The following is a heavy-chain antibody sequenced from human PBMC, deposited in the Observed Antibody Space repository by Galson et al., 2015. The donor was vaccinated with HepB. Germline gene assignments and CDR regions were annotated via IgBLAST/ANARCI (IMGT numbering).Heavy chain of an antibody. CDR1: GFTFSNAW. CDR2: IKSKTDGGTT. D-gene: IGHD3-3*01. V-gene: IGHV3-15*01. Sequence: SLRLSCSASGFTFSNAWMSWVRQAPGKGLEWVGRIKSKTDGGTTDYAAPVKGRFTISRDDSKNTLYLQMNSLKTEDTAVYYCTTDQSITIFGVVSNWFDPWGQGTLVTVSS. J-gene: IGHJ5*02. CDR3: TTDQSITIFGVVSNWFDP.